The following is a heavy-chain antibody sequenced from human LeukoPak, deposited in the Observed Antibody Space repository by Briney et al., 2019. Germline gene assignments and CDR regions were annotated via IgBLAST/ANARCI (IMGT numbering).Heavy chain of an antibody. D-gene: IGHD3-22*01. CDR1: GGSISSSSYY. CDR2: IYYSGST. CDR3: ARQRITMIVVVITDAFDI. V-gene: IGHV4-39*01. Sequence: SETLSLTCTVSGGSISSSSYYWGWIRQPPGKGLEWIGSIYYSGSTYYNPSLKSRVTISVDTSKNQFSLKLSSVTAADTAVYYCARQRITMIVVVITDAFDIWGQGTMVTVSS. J-gene: IGHJ3*02.